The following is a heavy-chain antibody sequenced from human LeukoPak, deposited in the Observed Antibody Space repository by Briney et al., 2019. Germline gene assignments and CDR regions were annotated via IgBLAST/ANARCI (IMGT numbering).Heavy chain of an antibody. CDR3: ARDSALLWFGEFDP. CDR2: ISSSGSTI. D-gene: IGHD3-10*01. V-gene: IGHV3-48*03. CDR1: GFTFSSYE. J-gene: IGHJ5*02. Sequence: PGGSLRLSCAASGFTFSSYEMNWVRQAPGKGLEWVSYISSSGSTIYYADSVKGRFTISRDNAKNTLYLQMNSLRAEDTAVYYCARDSALLWFGEFDPWGQGTLVTVSS.